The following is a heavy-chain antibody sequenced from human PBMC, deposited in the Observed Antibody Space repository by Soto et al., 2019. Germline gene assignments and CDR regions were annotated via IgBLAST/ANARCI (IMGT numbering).Heavy chain of an antibody. J-gene: IGHJ4*02. Sequence: QVQLVQSGAEVKKPGASVKVSCKASGYTFTSYPMHWVRQAPGQRLEWMGWINAGNGDTKYSQKLQGRITITRDTSAMTAYMELSSLRSEDTAVYYCMRAWTHYDSSGPGDYWGQGTLVTVSS. CDR3: MRAWTHYDSSGPGDY. CDR1: GYTFTSYP. D-gene: IGHD3-22*01. CDR2: INAGNGDT. V-gene: IGHV1-3*01.